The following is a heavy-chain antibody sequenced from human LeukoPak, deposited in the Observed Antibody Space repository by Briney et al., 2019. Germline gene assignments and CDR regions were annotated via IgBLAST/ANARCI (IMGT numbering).Heavy chain of an antibody. D-gene: IGHD1-1*01. J-gene: IGHJ3*02. CDR2: ISAYNGNT. V-gene: IGHV1-18*01. Sequence: ASVKVSCKASGHTFTSYGISWVRQAPGQGLEWMGWISAYNGNTNYAQKLQGRVTMTTDTSTSTAYMELRSLRSDDTAVYYCARGGTTGTTRGGAFDIWGQGTMVTVSS. CDR3: ARGGTTGTTRGGAFDI. CDR1: GHTFTSYG.